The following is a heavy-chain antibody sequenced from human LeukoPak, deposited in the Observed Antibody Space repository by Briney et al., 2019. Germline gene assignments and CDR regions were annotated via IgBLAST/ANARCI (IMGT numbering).Heavy chain of an antibody. Sequence: SETLSLTCAVSGASISSDNWWIWVRQPPGKGLEWIGDIYHTGSTYYNPSLKSRVTISVDKSMNQFSLNLSSVTAADTAVYYCARPREYNYGNDAFDIWGQGAMVTVSS. CDR1: GASISSDNW. CDR2: IYHTGST. CDR3: ARPREYNYGNDAFDI. V-gene: IGHV4-4*02. J-gene: IGHJ3*02. D-gene: IGHD3-10*01.